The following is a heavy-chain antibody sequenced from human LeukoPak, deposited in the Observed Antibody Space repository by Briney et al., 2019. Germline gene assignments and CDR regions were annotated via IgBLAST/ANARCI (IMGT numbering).Heavy chain of an antibody. CDR3: ARGSCSNIRCHDAFDI. Sequence: PGGSLRLSCAASGFIVSGTYMTWVRQAPGRGLECVSIIYRVGGTYYADSVKGRFSASRDNSNNTLYLQMNRLRVDDTAVYYCARGSCSNIRCHDAFDIWGQGTMVTVSS. CDR1: GFIVSGTY. CDR2: IYRVGGT. J-gene: IGHJ3*02. D-gene: IGHD2-2*01. V-gene: IGHV3-53*01.